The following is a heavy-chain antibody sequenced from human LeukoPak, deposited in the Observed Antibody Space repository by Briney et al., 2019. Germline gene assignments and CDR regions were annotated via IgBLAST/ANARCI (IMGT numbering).Heavy chain of an antibody. CDR1: GFTFSSYW. D-gene: IGHD3-16*01. CDR3: ARVRWGGLYYFDY. CDR2: INNDGRST. V-gene: IGHV3-74*01. Sequence: GGSLRLSCAASGFTFSSYWMHWVRQTPGKGLVGVSRINNDGRSTNYADSVKGRFTISRDNAKNTLYLQMNSLRAEDTAVYYCARVRWGGLYYFDYWGQGTLVTVSS. J-gene: IGHJ4*02.